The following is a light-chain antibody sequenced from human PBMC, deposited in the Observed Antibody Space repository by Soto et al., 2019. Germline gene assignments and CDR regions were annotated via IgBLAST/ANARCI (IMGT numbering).Light chain of an antibody. CDR1: QSVNSNY. Sequence: EIVLTQSPGTLFLSPGDRATLSCRASQSVNSNYLAWYQRKPGQAPRLLIYGASNRATDIPYRFSASGSGTDLTLTITRLEAEDFAVYYCQQYDSTPPTFGQGTKVEVK. V-gene: IGKV3-20*01. J-gene: IGKJ1*01. CDR2: GAS. CDR3: QQYDSTPPT.